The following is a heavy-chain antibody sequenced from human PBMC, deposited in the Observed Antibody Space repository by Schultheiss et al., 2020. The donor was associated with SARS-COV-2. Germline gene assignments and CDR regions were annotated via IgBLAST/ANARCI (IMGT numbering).Heavy chain of an antibody. J-gene: IGHJ6*02. CDR1: GGSLSGHY. D-gene: IGHD5-18*01. V-gene: IGHV4-34*01. CDR3: AREDSYGYDHYYYYGMDV. CDR2: INHSGKT. Sequence: SETLSLTCAVYGGSLSGHYWSWIRQPPGKGLEWIGEINHSGKTNYNPSLKSRVTTSVDTSKNQFSLKLSSMTAADTAVYYCAREDSYGYDHYYYYGMDVWGQGTTVTVSS.